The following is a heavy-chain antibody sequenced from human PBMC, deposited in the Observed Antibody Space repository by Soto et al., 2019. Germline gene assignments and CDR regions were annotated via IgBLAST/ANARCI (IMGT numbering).Heavy chain of an antibody. V-gene: IGHV1-69*18. CDR3: ARDWRQRSSVRFFDD. D-gene: IGHD3-3*01. CDR2: IVPLSGTP. CDR1: GGNSNSYS. J-gene: IGHJ4*02. Sequence: QVRLVQSGAEVKKPGSSVKLSCKVSGGNSNSYSIAWVRQAPGQGLQWLGTIVPLSGTPNHAQQFQARVTITADASTNTAYLDLSILRSVDTAIYYCARDWRQRSSVRFFDDWGQGSL.